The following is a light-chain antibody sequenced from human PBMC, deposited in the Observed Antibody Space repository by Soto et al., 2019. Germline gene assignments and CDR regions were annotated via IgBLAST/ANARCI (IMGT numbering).Light chain of an antibody. CDR3: GSYTSASTLV. CDR2: EVI. CDR1: SSDVGGYNY. V-gene: IGLV2-14*01. J-gene: IGLJ1*01. Sequence: QSVLTQPASVSGSPGQSITISRTGTSSDVGGYNYVSWYQQHPGKAPKLMIYEVINRPSGVSNRFSGSKSGNTASLTISGLQAEDEADYYCGSYTSASTLVFGTGTKVTVL.